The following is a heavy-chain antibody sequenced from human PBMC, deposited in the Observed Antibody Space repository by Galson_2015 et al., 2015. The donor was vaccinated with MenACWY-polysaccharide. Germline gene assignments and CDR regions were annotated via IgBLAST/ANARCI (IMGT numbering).Heavy chain of an antibody. CDR3: ARDPAYGAFDV. V-gene: IGHV3-7*03. CDR1: GFTFSSYS. Sequence: SLRLSCAASGFTFSSYSMNWVRQAPGKGLEEVAQINLDGSVKTYADSVRGRFTISRDNAEKSLSLQMSSLRADDTAVYYCARDPAYGAFDVWGQGTMLLVSS. J-gene: IGHJ3*01. D-gene: IGHD4-17*01. CDR2: INLDGSVK.